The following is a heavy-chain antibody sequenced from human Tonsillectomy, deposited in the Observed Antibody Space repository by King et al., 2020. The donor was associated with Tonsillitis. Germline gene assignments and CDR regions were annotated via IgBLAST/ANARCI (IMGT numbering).Heavy chain of an antibody. CDR3: TTFWSGYFDY. CDR1: GFTFSNYW. D-gene: IGHD3-3*01. J-gene: IGHJ4*02. Sequence: VQLAESGGGLVQPGGSLRLSCAASGFTFSNYWMSWVRQAPGKGLEWVANIDQDGSEKFYVDSVKGRFTISRDNAKNSLYLQMNSLRAEDTAVYFCTTFWSGYFDYWGQGTLVTVSS. V-gene: IGHV3-7*01. CDR2: IDQDGSEK.